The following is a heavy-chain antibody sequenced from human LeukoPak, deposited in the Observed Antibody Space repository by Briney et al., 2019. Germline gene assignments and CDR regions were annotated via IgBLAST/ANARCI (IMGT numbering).Heavy chain of an antibody. V-gene: IGHV3-23*01. CDR2: ISDTGTTT. Sequence: GGSLRLSCEASGFAFSNHAMTWVRQAPGEGLQWVSTISDTGTTTFYRDSVRGRFTISRDISNNTLYLQMDGLRADDTAVYYCARGGAYDYGVLDAWGQGTLVTVSS. CDR1: GFAFSNHA. D-gene: IGHD4/OR15-4a*01. CDR3: ARGGAYDYGVLDA. J-gene: IGHJ5*02.